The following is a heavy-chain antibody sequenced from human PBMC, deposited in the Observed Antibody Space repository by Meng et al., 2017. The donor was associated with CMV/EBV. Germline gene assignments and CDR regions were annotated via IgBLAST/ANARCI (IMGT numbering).Heavy chain of an antibody. CDR1: GGSISSYY. D-gene: IGHD3-3*01. CDR2: IYYSGST. Sequence: SETLSLTCTVSGGSISSYYWSWIRQPPGKGLEWIGYIYYSGSTNYNPSLKSRVTISVDTSKNQFSLKLSSVTAADTAVYYCARDLRLAVFLEWLQGMDVWGQGTTVTVSS. J-gene: IGHJ6*02. CDR3: ARDLRLAVFLEWLQGMDV. V-gene: IGHV4-59*01.